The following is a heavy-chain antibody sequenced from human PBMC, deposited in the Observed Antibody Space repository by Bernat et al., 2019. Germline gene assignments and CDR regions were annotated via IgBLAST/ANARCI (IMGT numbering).Heavy chain of an antibody. D-gene: IGHD4-11*01. Sequence: QVQLQQWGAGLLKPSETLSLTCAVYGGSFSGYYWSWIRQPPGKGLEWIGEINLSGSTNYNPSLKRRVTISVDTSKNQFSLKLSSVTAAEAAVYYCARGRSNYWFDPWGQGTLVTVSS. V-gene: IGHV4-34*01. CDR1: GGSFSGYY. J-gene: IGHJ5*02. CDR3: ARGRSNYWFDP. CDR2: INLSGST.